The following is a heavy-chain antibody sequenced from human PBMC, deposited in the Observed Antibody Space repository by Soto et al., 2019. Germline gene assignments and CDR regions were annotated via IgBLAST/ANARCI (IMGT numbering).Heavy chain of an antibody. Sequence: EVQLVESGGGSVQPGGSRRLSCAASGFTLSSRSMNWVRQAPGKGLEWVAYISGSSTTIYYADSVKGRFSISRDNAKNTVYLQINSLRDEDTAVYYCARGELDRAIDYWGQGTLVTVSS. V-gene: IGHV3-48*02. CDR1: GFTLSSRS. CDR2: ISGSSTTI. D-gene: IGHD1-1*01. CDR3: ARGELDRAIDY. J-gene: IGHJ4*02.